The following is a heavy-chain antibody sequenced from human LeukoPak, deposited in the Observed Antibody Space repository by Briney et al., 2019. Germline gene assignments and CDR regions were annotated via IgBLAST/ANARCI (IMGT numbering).Heavy chain of an antibody. Sequence: GGSLRLSCAASGFTFSSYSMNWVRQAPGKGLEWVSYISSSSSTIYYADSMKGRFTISRDNSKSELYLQVNSLTAEDTAVYYCAKRDAYDSSGFSPLFDHWGQGTLVTVSS. J-gene: IGHJ4*02. CDR3: AKRDAYDSSGFSPLFDH. D-gene: IGHD3-22*01. CDR1: GFTFSSYS. V-gene: IGHV3-48*01. CDR2: ISSSSSTI.